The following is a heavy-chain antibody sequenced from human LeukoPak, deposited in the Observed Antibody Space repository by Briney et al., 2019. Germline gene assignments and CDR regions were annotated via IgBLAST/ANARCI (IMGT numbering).Heavy chain of an antibody. D-gene: IGHD2-21*02. CDR1: GFTVSNNY. CDR3: ARDRLFYLDY. Sequence: PGGSLRLSCAASGFTVSNNYMSWVRQAPGKGLEWVSAVYDGDTTYYADSVKGRFTISRDNSKNTLYLQINSQRVEDTAVYFCARDRLFYLDYWGQGTPVTVSS. J-gene: IGHJ4*02. V-gene: IGHV3-53*01. CDR2: VYDGDTT.